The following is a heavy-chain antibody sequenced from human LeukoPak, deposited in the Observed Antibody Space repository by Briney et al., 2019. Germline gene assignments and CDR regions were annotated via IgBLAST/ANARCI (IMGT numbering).Heavy chain of an antibody. CDR2: INHSGST. D-gene: IGHD1-14*01. CDR3: AKTPGGGTDY. J-gene: IGHJ4*02. CDR1: GGSFNGYY. Sequence: SETLSLTCAVYGGSFNGYYWSWIRQPPGKGLEWIGEINHSGSTNYNPSLKSRVTISVDTSKNQFSLKLSSVTAADTAVYYCAKTPGGGTDYWGQGTLVTVSS. V-gene: IGHV4-34*01.